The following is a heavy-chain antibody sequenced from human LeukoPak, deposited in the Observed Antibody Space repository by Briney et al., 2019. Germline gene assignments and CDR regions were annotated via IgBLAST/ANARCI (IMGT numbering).Heavy chain of an antibody. CDR3: ARWYSSSWTDNWFDP. Sequence: SETLSLTCTVSGGSISSYYWSWIRRPPGKGLEWIGYIYYSGSTNYNPSLKSRVTISVDTSKNQFSLKLSSVTAADTAVYYCARWYSSSWTDNWFDPWGQGTLVTVSS. CDR2: IYYSGST. J-gene: IGHJ5*02. CDR1: GGSISSYY. V-gene: IGHV4-59*01. D-gene: IGHD6-13*01.